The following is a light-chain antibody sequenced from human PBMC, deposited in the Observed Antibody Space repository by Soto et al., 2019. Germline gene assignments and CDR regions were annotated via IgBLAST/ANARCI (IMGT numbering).Light chain of an antibody. J-gene: IGLJ1*01. V-gene: IGLV2-8*01. CDR3: ITGKNYRG. Sequence: QSVRTQPPASSGSPGQSVTVSCTGIGCELRDSNYVSWYQQHPGQAPKLIIYDVTMRPSGVTDRFSGSKSVNTASLTVSGLQAEDEADYCGITGKNYRGFGTGIKRTVL. CDR2: DVT. CDR1: GCELRDSNY.